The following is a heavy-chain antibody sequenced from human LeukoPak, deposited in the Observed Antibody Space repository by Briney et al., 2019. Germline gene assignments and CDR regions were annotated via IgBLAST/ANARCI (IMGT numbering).Heavy chain of an antibody. CDR1: GFTFSSHA. CDR2: ISGSGGDT. V-gene: IGHV3-23*01. J-gene: IGHJ4*02. D-gene: IGHD2-15*01. Sequence: AGGSLRLSCAASGFTFSSHAMSWVRQAPGKGLEWVSAISGSGGDTYYADSVKGRFTVSRDNSKNTLYLQMNSLRAEDTAVYYCAKDRGYCSGGSCYFDYWGQGTLVTVSS. CDR3: AKDRGYCSGGSCYFDY.